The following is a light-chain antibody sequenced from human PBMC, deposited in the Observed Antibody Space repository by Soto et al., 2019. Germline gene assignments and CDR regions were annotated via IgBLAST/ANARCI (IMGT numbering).Light chain of an antibody. CDR1: QSISSY. CDR2: AAS. CDR3: QQSYSTPPT. Sequence: DIQMTQSPSSLSASVGDRVTITCRASQSISSYLHWYQQKPGKAPKLLIYAASSLQSGVPSRFSGSGSGTDFTLTISSLQPEEFATYDCQQSYSTPPTFGQGTKVEIK. J-gene: IGKJ1*01. V-gene: IGKV1-39*01.